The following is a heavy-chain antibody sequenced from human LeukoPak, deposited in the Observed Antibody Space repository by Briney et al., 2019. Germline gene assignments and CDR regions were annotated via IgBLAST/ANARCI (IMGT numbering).Heavy chain of an antibody. CDR1: GFTFDDYP. CDR2: ISWNSGSI. V-gene: IGHV3-9*01. J-gene: IGHJ3*02. Sequence: SRSLRLSCAASGFTFDDYPMHWVRQAPGKGLEWVSGISWNSGSIDYADSVKGRFTVSRDNAKNSLYLQMNSLRAEDTALYYCAKRRDAFDIWGQGTMVTVSS. CDR3: AKRRDAFDI.